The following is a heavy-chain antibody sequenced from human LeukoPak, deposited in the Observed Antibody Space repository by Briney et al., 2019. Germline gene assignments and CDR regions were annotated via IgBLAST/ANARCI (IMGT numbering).Heavy chain of an antibody. V-gene: IGHV1-2*06. Sequence: ASVKVSCKASGYTFTGYYMHWVRQAPGQGLEWMGRINPNSGGTNYAQKFQGRVTMTRDTSTSTAYMELSRLRSDDTAVYYCARDRGYCSSTSCHNFDYWGQGTLVTVSS. CDR2: INPNSGGT. D-gene: IGHD2-2*01. J-gene: IGHJ4*02. CDR1: GYTFTGYY. CDR3: ARDRGYCSSTSCHNFDY.